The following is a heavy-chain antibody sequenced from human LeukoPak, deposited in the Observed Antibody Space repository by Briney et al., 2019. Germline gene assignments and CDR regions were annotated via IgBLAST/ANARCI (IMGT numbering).Heavy chain of an antibody. CDR3: ASVGVLLCFGDP. J-gene: IGHJ5*02. CDR1: GFTFSDYY. Sequence: PRGSLRLSCAASGFTFSDYYMSWIRQAPGQGLEWVSYISSSSSYTNYADPVKGRFTISRDNAKNSLYLQMKSLRAEDTAVNYCASVGVLLCFGDPWGQGTLVAVSS. D-gene: IGHD3-10*01. CDR2: ISSSSSYT. V-gene: IGHV3-11*06.